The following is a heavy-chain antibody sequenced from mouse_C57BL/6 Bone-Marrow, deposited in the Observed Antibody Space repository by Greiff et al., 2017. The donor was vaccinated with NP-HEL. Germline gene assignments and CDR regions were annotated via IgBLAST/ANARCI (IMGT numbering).Heavy chain of an antibody. CDR1: GYTFTSYW. CDR3: ARRSGRRGDY. D-gene: IGHD3-2*02. V-gene: IGHV1-64*01. CDR2: IHPNSGST. Sequence: VQLQQSGAELVKPGASVKLSCKASGYTFTSYWMHWVKQRPGQGLEWIGMIHPNSGSTNYNEKFKSKATLTVDKSSSTAYMQLSSLTSEDSAVYYCARRSGRRGDYWGQGTTLTVSS. J-gene: IGHJ2*01.